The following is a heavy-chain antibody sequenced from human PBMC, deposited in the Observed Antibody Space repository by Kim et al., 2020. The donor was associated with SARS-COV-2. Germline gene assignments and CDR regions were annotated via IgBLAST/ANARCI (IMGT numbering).Heavy chain of an antibody. CDR3: GRGYCSGGSCYSFSSSWFDP. CDR2: INADNDNT. Sequence: ASVKVSCKASGYTFTSYAMHWVRQAPGQRLEWMGWINADNDNTKYSQKFQGRVTITRDTSASTAYMELSSLRSEDTAVYFCGRGYCSGGSCYSFSSSWFDPWGQGTLVTVSS. CDR1: GYTFTSYA. V-gene: IGHV1-3*01. J-gene: IGHJ5*02. D-gene: IGHD2-15*01.